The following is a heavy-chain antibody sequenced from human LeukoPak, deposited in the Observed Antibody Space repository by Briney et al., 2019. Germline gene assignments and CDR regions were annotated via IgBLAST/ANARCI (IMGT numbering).Heavy chain of an antibody. J-gene: IGHJ4*02. D-gene: IGHD3-10*01. CDR1: GFTFSHYA. CDR3: ASGRHYYASGSPTDFDY. CDR2: ISYDGNNK. V-gene: IGHV3-30-3*01. Sequence: GGSLRLSCAASGFTFSHYAMHWVRQAPGKGLEWVAVISYDGNNKFYADSVKGRFTISRDNSKNTLYLQMNDLRAEDTAAYYVASGRHYYASGSPTDFDYWGQGTLVTVSS.